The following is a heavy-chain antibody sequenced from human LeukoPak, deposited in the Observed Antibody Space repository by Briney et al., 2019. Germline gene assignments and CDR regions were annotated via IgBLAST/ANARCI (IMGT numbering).Heavy chain of an antibody. Sequence: PSETLSLTCTVSGGSISSYYWSWIRQPPGKGLEWIGYIYYSGSTNYNPSLKSRVTISVDTSKNQFSLKLSSVTAADTAVYYCARGVGYYYDSSGYYSDYWGQGTLVTVSS. CDR1: GGSISSYY. D-gene: IGHD3-22*01. CDR3: ARGVGYYYDSSGYYSDY. V-gene: IGHV4-59*01. J-gene: IGHJ4*02. CDR2: IYYSGST.